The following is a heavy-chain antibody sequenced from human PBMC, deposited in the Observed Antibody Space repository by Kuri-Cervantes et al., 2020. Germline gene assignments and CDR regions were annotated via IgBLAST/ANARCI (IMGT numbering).Heavy chain of an antibody. CDR1: GFTFSSYS. J-gene: IGHJ4*02. CDR2: ISSSSSYI. D-gene: IGHD3-3*01. Sequence: LSLTCAASGFTFSSYSMNWVRQAPGKGLEWVSSISSSSSYIYYADSVKGRFTISRDNAKNSLYLQMNSLRAEDTAVYYCARDSRSGLDYWGQGTLVTVYS. V-gene: IGHV3-21*01. CDR3: ARDSRSGLDY.